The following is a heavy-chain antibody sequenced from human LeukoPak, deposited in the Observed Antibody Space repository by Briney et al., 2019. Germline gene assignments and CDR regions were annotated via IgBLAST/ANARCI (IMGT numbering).Heavy chain of an antibody. V-gene: IGHV4-38-2*01. J-gene: IGHJ5*02. D-gene: IGHD1-26*01. CDR2: IYYSGST. CDR1: GYSISSGYY. CDR3: ARHGKLKNWFDP. Sequence: PSETLSLTCAVSGYSISSGYYWGWIRQPPGKGLEWIGSIYYSGSTYYNPSLKSRVTISVDTSKNQFSLKLSSVTAADTAVYYCARHGKLKNWFDPWGQGTLVTVSS.